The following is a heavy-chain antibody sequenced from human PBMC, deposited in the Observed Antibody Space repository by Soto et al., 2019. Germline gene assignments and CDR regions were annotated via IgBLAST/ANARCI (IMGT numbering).Heavy chain of an antibody. J-gene: IGHJ6*02. Sequence: QVTLKESGPVLVKPTETLTLTCTVSGFSLSNARMGVSWIRQPPGKALEWLAHIFSNDEKSYSTSLKSRLTISKXXSXSXXVLTMTSIDPVDTATYYCARPYSRIPGDYYYGMDFWGHGTTVTVSS. CDR2: IFSNDEK. CDR3: ARPYSRIPGDYYYGMDF. D-gene: IGHD2-21*01. CDR1: GFSLSNARMG. V-gene: IGHV2-26*01.